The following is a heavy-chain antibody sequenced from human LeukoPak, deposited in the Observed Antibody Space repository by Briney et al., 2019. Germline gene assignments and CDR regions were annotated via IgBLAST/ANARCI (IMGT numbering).Heavy chain of an antibody. D-gene: IGHD6-13*01. CDR3: ARDRRAAAEGNWFDP. CDR2: IYYSGST. V-gene: IGHV4-59*01. J-gene: IGHJ5*02. Sequence: SETLSLTCTVSGGSISSYYWSWIRQPPGKGLEWIGYIYYSGSTNYNPSLKSRVTISVDTSKNQFSLKLSSVTAADTAVYYCARDRRAAAEGNWFDPWGQGTLVTVSS. CDR1: GGSISSYY.